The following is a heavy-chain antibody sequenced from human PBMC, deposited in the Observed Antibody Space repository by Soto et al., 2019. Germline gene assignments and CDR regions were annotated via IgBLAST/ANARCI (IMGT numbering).Heavy chain of an antibody. D-gene: IGHD2-15*01. CDR1: GFTFSSYG. J-gene: IGHJ4*02. CDR2: ISYDGSNK. Sequence: QVQLVESGGGVVQPGRSLRLSCAASGFTFSSYGVHWVRQAPGKGLEWVAVISYDGSNKYYADSVKGRFTISRDNSKNTLYLQMNSLRAEDTAVYYCAKDMSWSVAGFDYWGQGTLVTVSS. V-gene: IGHV3-30*18. CDR3: AKDMSWSVAGFDY.